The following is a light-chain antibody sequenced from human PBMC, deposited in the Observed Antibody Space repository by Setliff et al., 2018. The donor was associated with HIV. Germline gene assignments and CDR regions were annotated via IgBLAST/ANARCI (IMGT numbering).Light chain of an antibody. CDR1: SSDVGSYNY. J-gene: IGLJ1*01. CDR2: DVS. Sequence: QSVLTQPASVSGSPGQSITISCTGTSSDVGSYNYVSWYQQHPGKAPKLRIYDVSNRPSGVSNRFSGSKSGNTASLTISGLQAEDEADYYCSSYTSTSTLFGFGTGTKV. CDR3: SSYTSTSTLFG. V-gene: IGLV2-14*03.